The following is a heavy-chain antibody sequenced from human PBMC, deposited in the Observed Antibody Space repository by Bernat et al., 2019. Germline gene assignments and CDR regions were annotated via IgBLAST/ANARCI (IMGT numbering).Heavy chain of an antibody. D-gene: IGHD2-21*02. Sequence: QVQLQESGPGLVKPSETLSLTCTVSGGSINNYHWSWVRQPPGKGLEHIGFIYYNGNANYNPSLKSRVTLSVDTSKSQFALRLSSVTAADPAVYYCARLGDCGNDCYSFDYWGQGTLVTVSS. J-gene: IGHJ4*02. V-gene: IGHV4-59*08. CDR2: IYYNGNA. CDR1: GGSINNYH. CDR3: ARLGDCGNDCYSFDY.